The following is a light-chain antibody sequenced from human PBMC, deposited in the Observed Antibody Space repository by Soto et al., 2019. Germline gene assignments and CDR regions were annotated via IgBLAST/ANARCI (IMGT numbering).Light chain of an antibody. V-gene: IGKV3-15*01. CDR1: QSVSSN. CDR3: QQYNNYSPRT. J-gene: IGKJ1*01. Sequence: EIVMTQSPATLSVSPGERATLSCRASQSVSSNLAWYQQKPGQAPRLLIYGASTRATGIPARFSGSGSGTEFTLTISSLQPDDFATYYCQQYNNYSPRTFGQGTKVEIK. CDR2: GAS.